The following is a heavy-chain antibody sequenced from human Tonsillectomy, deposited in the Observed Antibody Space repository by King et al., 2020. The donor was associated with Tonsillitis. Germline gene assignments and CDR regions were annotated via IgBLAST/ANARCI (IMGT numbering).Heavy chain of an antibody. Sequence: VQLVESGAEVKKPGASVKVSCKASGYTFTSYYMHWVRQAPGQGLEWMGIINPSGGSTSYAQKFQGRVTMTRDTSTSTVYMELSSLRSEDTAVYYCARADYYGSGSYYHDYYYYYYGMDVWGQGTTVTVSS. J-gene: IGHJ6*02. CDR2: INPSGGST. D-gene: IGHD3-10*01. CDR1: GYTFTSYY. CDR3: ARADYYGSGSYYHDYYYYYYGMDV. V-gene: IGHV1-46*03.